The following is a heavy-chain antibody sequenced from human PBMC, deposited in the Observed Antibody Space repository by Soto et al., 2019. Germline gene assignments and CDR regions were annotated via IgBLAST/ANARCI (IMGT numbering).Heavy chain of an antibody. Sequence: EVQLVESGGGLVQRGGSLRLSCAASGFTISTSWMCWVRQAPGKGLEWVANIKEDGSAQNYLDSVKGRFTISRDNAKNSVYLVMNSLRVEDTAVYYCTRDDGYNRFDYWGQGTLVTVSS. CDR3: TRDDGYNRFDY. J-gene: IGHJ4*02. D-gene: IGHD6-25*01. CDR2: IKEDGSAQ. V-gene: IGHV3-7*03. CDR1: GFTISTSW.